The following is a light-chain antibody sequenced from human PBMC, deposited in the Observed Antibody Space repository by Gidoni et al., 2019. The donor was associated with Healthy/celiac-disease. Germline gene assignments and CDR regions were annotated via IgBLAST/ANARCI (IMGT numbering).Light chain of an antibody. CDR1: QGISNY. J-gene: IGKJ1*01. Sequence: DIQMTQSPSSLSASVGDRVTITCRASQGISNYLAWYQQKPGKVPKLLIYAASTLQSGVPSQFSGSGSGTDFTLTISSLQPEDVATYNCQKYNSAPRTFXQXTKVEIK. V-gene: IGKV1-27*01. CDR2: AAS. CDR3: QKYNSAPRT.